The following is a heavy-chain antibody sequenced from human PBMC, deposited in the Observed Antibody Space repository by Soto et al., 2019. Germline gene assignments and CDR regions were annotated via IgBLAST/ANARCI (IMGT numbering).Heavy chain of an antibody. CDR3: ARSRGGYFDY. CDR1: GVSISSSY. CDR2: IYYSGST. V-gene: IGHV4-59*01. Sequence: SETLPLTCTVSGVSISSSYWRWIRQPPGKGLEWIGYIYYSGSTNYNPSLKSRVTISGDTSKNQFSLKLSSVTAADTAVYYCARSRGGYFDYWGQGTLVTVS. D-gene: IGHD3-22*01. J-gene: IGHJ4*02.